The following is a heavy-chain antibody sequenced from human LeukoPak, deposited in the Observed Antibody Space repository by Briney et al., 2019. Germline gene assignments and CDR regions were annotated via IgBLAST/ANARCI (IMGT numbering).Heavy chain of an antibody. CDR1: GFTFSNSW. D-gene: IGHD5-24*01. J-gene: IGHJ6*03. Sequence: SGGSLTLSCTASGFTFSNSWKTCVRHAPGKALEGVANMIGDGGEIHYVDSVKGRFTISTDNAKNSLYLQMNSLRAEDTAVYYCARLLVSTIYYYYYMDVWGKGTTVTVSS. CDR3: ARLLVSTIYYYYYMDV. V-gene: IGHV3-7*01. CDR2: MIGDGGEI.